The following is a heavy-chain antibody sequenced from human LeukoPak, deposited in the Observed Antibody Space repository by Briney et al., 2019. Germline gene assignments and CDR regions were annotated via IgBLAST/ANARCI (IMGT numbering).Heavy chain of an antibody. J-gene: IGHJ6*04. CDR1: GFTFSSYE. V-gene: IGHV3-48*03. D-gene: IGHD6-19*01. Sequence: GGSLRLTCAASGFTFSSYEMNWVRQAPGKGLEWVSYISSSGSTIYYADSLKGRFTISRDNAKNSLYLQMNSLRAEDTAVYYCARWARIAVAGRGMDVWGKGTTVTVSS. CDR2: ISSSGSTI. CDR3: ARWARIAVAGRGMDV.